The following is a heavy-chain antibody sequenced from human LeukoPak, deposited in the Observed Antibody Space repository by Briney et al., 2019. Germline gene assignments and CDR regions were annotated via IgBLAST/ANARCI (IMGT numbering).Heavy chain of an antibody. D-gene: IGHD3-3*01. J-gene: IGHJ6*02. V-gene: IGHV3-21*01. CDR1: GFTFSDYV. CDR3: ARTHDGYYHYYAMDV. Sequence: GGSLRLSCAASGFTFSDYVVNWVRQAPGKGLEWISSITSSSSYIYYADSVKGRFTISRDNAKNSLYLHMNSLTAEDTAVYYCARTHDGYYHYYAMDVWGQGTTVTVSS. CDR2: ITSSSSYI.